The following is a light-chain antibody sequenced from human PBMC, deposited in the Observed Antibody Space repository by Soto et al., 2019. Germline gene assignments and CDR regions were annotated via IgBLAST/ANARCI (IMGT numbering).Light chain of an antibody. Sequence: QSVLTQAASVSGSPGQSITISCTGTSSDVGSYNYVSWYQQHPGKAPKLMIYEVNNRPSGVSNRFSGSKSGNTASLTISGLQAEDEANYYCSSYTSISTRVFGGGTQLTVL. CDR3: SSYTSISTRV. V-gene: IGLV2-14*01. CDR2: EVN. CDR1: SSDVGSYNY. J-gene: IGLJ3*02.